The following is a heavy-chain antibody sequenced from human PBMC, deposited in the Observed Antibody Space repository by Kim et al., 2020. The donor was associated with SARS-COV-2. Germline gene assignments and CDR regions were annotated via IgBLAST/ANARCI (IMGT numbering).Heavy chain of an antibody. D-gene: IGHD2-15*01. CDR1: GDSVSSNSVA. V-gene: IGHV6-1*01. Sequence: SQTLSLTCAISGDSVSSNSVAWHWIRQSPSRGLEWLGRTYYRSKWYNDYAVSLNSRITINPDTSKNQFSLQLNSVTPEDTAVYYCARAPRGNGMDAWGQGTTVTVSS. CDR2: TYYRSKWYN. J-gene: IGHJ6*01. CDR3: ARAPRGNGMDA.